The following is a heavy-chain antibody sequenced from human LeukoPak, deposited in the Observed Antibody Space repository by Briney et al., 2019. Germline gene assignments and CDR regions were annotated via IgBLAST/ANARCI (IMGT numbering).Heavy chain of an antibody. Sequence: SETLSLTCTVSGYSISSGYYWGWIRQPPGKGLEWIGSIYHSGSTYYNPSLKSRVTISVDTSKNQFSLKLSSVTAADTAVYYCARDFGARGWFDYWGQGTLVTVSS. CDR2: IYHSGST. J-gene: IGHJ4*02. CDR1: GYSISSGYY. V-gene: IGHV4-38-2*02. D-gene: IGHD6-19*01. CDR3: ARDFGARGWFDY.